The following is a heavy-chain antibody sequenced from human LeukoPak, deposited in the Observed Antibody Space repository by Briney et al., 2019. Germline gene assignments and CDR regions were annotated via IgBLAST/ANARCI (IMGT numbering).Heavy chain of an antibody. CDR3: ARAFDGIVITTALDY. Sequence: PGRSLRLSCAASGFTFSSYGMHWVRQAPGKGLEWVAVISYDGSNKYYADSVKGRFTISRDNSKNTLYLQMNSLRAEDTAVYYCARAFDGIVITTALDYWGQGTLVTVSS. CDR2: ISYDGSNK. D-gene: IGHD3-22*01. J-gene: IGHJ4*02. V-gene: IGHV3-30*03. CDR1: GFTFSSYG.